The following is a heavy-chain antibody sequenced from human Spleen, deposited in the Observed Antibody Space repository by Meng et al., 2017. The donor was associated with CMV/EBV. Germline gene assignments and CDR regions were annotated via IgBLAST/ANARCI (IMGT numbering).Heavy chain of an antibody. Sequence: SYAISWVRQAPGQGLEWMGGIIPIFGTANYAQKFQGRVTITTDESTSTAYMELSSLRSEDTAVYYCARVRSSPIVVVPAAQHGGFDPWGQGTLVTVSS. CDR2: IIPIFGTA. D-gene: IGHD2-2*01. CDR1: SYA. V-gene: IGHV1-69*05. CDR3: ARVRSSPIVVVPAAQHGGFDP. J-gene: IGHJ5*02.